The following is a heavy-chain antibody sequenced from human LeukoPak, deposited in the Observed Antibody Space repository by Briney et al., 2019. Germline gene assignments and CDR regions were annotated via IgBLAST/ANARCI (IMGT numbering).Heavy chain of an antibody. CDR2: ISSSSSSI. V-gene: IGHV3-48*02. J-gene: IGHJ4*02. CDR1: GFSFSSYV. Sequence: GGSLRLSCGASGFSFSSYVTNWVRQAPGKGLEWVSYISSSSSSIYYADSVKGRFTISRDNAKNSLYLQMNSLRDEDTALYYCARSLGYCGGGSCRPYFDYWGQGTLVTVSS. D-gene: IGHD2-15*01. CDR3: ARSLGYCGGGSCRPYFDY.